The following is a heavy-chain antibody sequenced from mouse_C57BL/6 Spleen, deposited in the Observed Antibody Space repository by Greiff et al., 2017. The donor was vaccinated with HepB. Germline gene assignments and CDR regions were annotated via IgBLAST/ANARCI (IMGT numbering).Heavy chain of an antibody. D-gene: IGHD4-1*01. CDR3: TRAGEPWYFDV. J-gene: IGHJ1*03. Sequence: EVQLQESGTVLARPGASVKMSCKTSGYTFTSYWMHWVKQRPGQGLEWIGAIYPGNSDTSYNQKFKGKAKLTAVTSASTAYMELSSLTNEDSAVYYCTRAGEPWYFDVWGTGTTVTVSS. V-gene: IGHV1-5*01. CDR1: GYTFTSYW. CDR2: IYPGNSDT.